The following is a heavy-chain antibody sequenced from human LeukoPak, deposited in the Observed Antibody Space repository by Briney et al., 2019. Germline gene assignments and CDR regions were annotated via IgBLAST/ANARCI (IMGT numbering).Heavy chain of an antibody. V-gene: IGHV4-59*01. J-gene: IGHJ6*03. CDR2: IYYSGST. D-gene: IGHD6-19*01. Sequence: PSETLPLTCTVSGGSISSYYWSWIRQPPGKGLEWIGYIYYSGSTNYSPSLKSRVTISVDTSKNQFSLKLSSVTAADTAVYYCARDRRRGWYEYYYMDVWGKGTTVTVSS. CDR1: GGSISSYY. CDR3: ARDRRRGWYEYYYMDV.